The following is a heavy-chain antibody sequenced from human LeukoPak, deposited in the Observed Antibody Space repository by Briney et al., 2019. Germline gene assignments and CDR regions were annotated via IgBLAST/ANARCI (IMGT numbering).Heavy chain of an antibody. D-gene: IGHD3-10*01. J-gene: IGHJ4*02. Sequence: GGSLRLSCAASGFTFSRFAIHWVRQAPGKGLEWVAVVSYDGSKKYYADSLKGRFTISRDNSKSTLYLQMNSLTVEDTAVYYCARAPSGDPGGVDSWGQGTLVTVSS. CDR1: GFTFSRFA. CDR2: VSYDGSKK. V-gene: IGHV3-30*04. CDR3: ARAPSGDPGGVDS.